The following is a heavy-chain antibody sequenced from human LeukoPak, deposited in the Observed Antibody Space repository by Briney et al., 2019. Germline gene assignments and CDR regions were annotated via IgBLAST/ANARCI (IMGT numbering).Heavy chain of an antibody. CDR1: GFTFSSYA. CDR3: ARGGDILTGYYRDQNLGYV. V-gene: IGHV3-30-3*01. CDR2: ISYDGSNK. D-gene: IGHD3-9*01. J-gene: IGHJ6*02. Sequence: GRSLRLSCAASGFTFSSYAMHRVRQAPGKGLEWVAVISYDGSNKYYADSVKGRFTISRDNSKNTLYLQMNSLRAEDTAVYYCARGGDILTGYYRDQNLGYVWGQGTTVTVSS.